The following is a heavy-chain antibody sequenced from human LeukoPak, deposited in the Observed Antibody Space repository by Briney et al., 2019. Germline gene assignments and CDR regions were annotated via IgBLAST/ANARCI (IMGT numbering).Heavy chain of an antibody. J-gene: IGHJ4*02. CDR3: ARDQLELRD. V-gene: IGHV4-59*01. CDR2: IYYSGNT. D-gene: IGHD1-1*01. CDR1: GGSISGYY. Sequence: SETLSLTCTVSGGSISGYYWGWIRQPPGKGLEWIGYIYYSGNTNYNPSLRSRVTISVDTSKNQFSLELTSVTAADTAVYYCARDQLELRDWGQGALVIVSS.